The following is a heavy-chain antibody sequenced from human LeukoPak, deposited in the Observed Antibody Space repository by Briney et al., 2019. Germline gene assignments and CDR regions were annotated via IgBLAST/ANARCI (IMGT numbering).Heavy chain of an antibody. V-gene: IGHV4-59*08. CDR2: IYNSGST. CDR1: DGSIRSHY. Sequence: SETLSLTCTVSDGSIRSHYWSWIRQPPGKGLEWIGNIYNSGSTNYNPSLKSRVTISVDTSKNQFSLKLSSVTAADTAVYYCGRRDSGGSFDYWGQGTLVTVSS. D-gene: IGHD2-15*01. J-gene: IGHJ4*02. CDR3: GRRDSGGSFDY.